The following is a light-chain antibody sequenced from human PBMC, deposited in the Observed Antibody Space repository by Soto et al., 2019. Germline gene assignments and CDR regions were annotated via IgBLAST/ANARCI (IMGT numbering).Light chain of an antibody. CDR2: GVS. CDR1: QSISGSY. V-gene: IGKV3-20*01. J-gene: IGKJ4*01. CDR3: QPYDNSPLT. Sequence: EIVLTQSPGTLSLSPGERATLSCTASQSISGSYLAWYQQKPGQAPRVVIYGVSRRATGIPDRFSGSGSGTDFTLTISRLEPEDFAVYYCQPYDNSPLTFGGGTKVEVK.